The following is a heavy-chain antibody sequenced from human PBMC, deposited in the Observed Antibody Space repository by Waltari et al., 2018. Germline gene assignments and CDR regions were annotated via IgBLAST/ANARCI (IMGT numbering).Heavy chain of an antibody. CDR3: VLFSSEFLGDC. Sequence: EVRLVESGGGLVQPGGSLRLSCAASGFTFSNYWMHWVRQAPGKGLVSVSQINIEGSITNYADSVKGRFTISIDNAKNTLFLQMNSLRAEDTAIYYCVLFSSEFLGDCWGQGTLVTVSS. CDR2: INIEGSIT. V-gene: IGHV3-74*01. D-gene: IGHD6-25*01. J-gene: IGHJ4*02. CDR1: GFTFSNYW.